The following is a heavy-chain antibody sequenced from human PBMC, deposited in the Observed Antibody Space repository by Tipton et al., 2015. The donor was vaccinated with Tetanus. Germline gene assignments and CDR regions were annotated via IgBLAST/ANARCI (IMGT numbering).Heavy chain of an antibody. CDR2: INSGGTT. Sequence: LRLSCTVSGGSVSSSGYFWGWIRQSPGKGLEWIGSINSGGTTYHNPSLKSRLAISVDTSGNQFSLRLTSVTATDSAVYYCGRHGGSYIAYWCFDLWGRGSLVTVSS. V-gene: IGHV4-39*01. J-gene: IGHJ2*01. D-gene: IGHD1-26*01. CDR1: GGSVSSSGYF. CDR3: GRHGGSYIAYWCFDL.